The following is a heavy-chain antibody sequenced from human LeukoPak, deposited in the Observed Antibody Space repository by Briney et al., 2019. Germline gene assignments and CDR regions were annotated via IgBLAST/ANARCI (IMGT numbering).Heavy chain of an antibody. CDR3: ARDGSGSLDWFDP. V-gene: IGHV3-7*01. CDR1: GFTFSSYW. CDR2: IKQDGSEK. D-gene: IGHD3-10*01. Sequence: GGSLRLSCAASGFTFSSYWMSWVRPAPGKGLEWVANIKQDGSEKYYVDSVKGRFTISRDNAKNSLYLQMNSLRAEDTAVYYCARDGSGSLDWFDPWGQGTLVTVSS. J-gene: IGHJ5*02.